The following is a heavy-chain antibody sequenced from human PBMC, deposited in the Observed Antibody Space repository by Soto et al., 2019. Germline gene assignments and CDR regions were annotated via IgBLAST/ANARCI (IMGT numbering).Heavy chain of an antibody. Sequence: GESLKISCAASGFTFSSYAMHWVRQAPGKGLEWVAVISYDGSNKYYADSVKGRFTISRDNSKNTLYLQMNSLRAEDTAVYYCARDGGGYYDSSGYSDYWGQGTLVTVSS. CDR3: ARDGGGYYDSSGYSDY. J-gene: IGHJ4*02. V-gene: IGHV3-30-3*01. CDR2: ISYDGSNK. D-gene: IGHD3-22*01. CDR1: GFTFSSYA.